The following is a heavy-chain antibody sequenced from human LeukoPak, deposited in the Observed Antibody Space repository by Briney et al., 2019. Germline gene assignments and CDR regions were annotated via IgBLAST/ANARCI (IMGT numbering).Heavy chain of an antibody. CDR2: ISWNSGSI. CDR1: GFTFDDYA. V-gene: IGHV3-9*01. CDR3: ARTPLVPAASRFDP. Sequence: GGSLRLSCAASGFTFDDYAMHWVRQAPGKGLEWVSGISWNSGSIGYADSVKGRFTISRDNAKNSLYLQMNSLRAEDTAVYYCARTPLVPAASRFDPWGQGTLVTVSS. D-gene: IGHD2-2*01. J-gene: IGHJ5*02.